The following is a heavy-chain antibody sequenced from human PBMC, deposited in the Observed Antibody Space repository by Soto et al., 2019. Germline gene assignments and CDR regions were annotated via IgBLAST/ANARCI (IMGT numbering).Heavy chain of an antibody. CDR2: ISSSSSTI. J-gene: IGHJ6*02. CDR3: ARPPRLIDFWSGYYPTYYYGMDV. D-gene: IGHD3-3*01. Sequence: PGGSLRLSCAASGFTFSSYSMNWVRQAPGKGLEWVSYISSSSSTIYYADSVKGRFTISRDNAKNSLYLQMNSLRAEDTAVYYCARPPRLIDFWSGYYPTYYYGMDVWGQGTTVTVSS. CDR1: GFTFSSYS. V-gene: IGHV3-48*04.